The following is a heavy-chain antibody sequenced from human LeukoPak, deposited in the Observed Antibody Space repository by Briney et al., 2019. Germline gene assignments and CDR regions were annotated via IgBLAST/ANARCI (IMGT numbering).Heavy chain of an antibody. Sequence: GGSLRLSCAASGFTFSSYSMNWVRQAPGKGLEWVSSISSSSSYIYYADSVKGRFTISRDNAKNSLYLQMNSLRAEDTAMYYCARRGVRGVIGLEHWGQGTLVTVSS. CDR1: GFTFSSYS. D-gene: IGHD3-10*01. J-gene: IGHJ1*01. V-gene: IGHV3-21*01. CDR3: ARRGVRGVIGLEH. CDR2: ISSSSSYI.